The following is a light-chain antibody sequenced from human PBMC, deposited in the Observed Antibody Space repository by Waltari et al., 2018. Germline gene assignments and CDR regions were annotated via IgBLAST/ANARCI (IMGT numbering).Light chain of an antibody. CDR3: QQYYTTPMYT. Sequence: DIVMTQSPDSLAVSLGERATINCKPSPRVLSSSNNKNYLAWDHQKPGQPPKLLIYWASTRESGVPDRFSGSGSGTDFTLTISSLQAEDVAVYYCQQYYTTPMYTFGQGTKLEIK. V-gene: IGKV4-1*01. CDR2: WAS. CDR1: PRVLSSSNNKNY. J-gene: IGKJ2*01.